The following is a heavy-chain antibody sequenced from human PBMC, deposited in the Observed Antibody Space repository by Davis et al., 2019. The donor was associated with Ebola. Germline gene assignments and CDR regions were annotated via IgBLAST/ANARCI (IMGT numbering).Heavy chain of an antibody. D-gene: IGHD3-22*01. CDR1: GFTFSSYW. CDR3: AKDRGYNYYDSSGFDY. Sequence: GGSLRLSCAASGFTFSSYWMGWVRQAPGKGLEWVANIKQDGSEKYYVDSVKGRFTISRDNAKNSLYLQMNSLRAEDTAFYYCAKDRGYNYYDSSGFDYWGQGTLVTVSS. CDR2: IKQDGSEK. V-gene: IGHV3-7*03. J-gene: IGHJ4*02.